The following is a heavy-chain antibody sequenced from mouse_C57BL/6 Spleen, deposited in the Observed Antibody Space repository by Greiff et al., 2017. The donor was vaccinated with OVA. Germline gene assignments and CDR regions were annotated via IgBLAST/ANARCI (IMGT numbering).Heavy chain of an antibody. Sequence: VQLQQPGAELVRPGSSVKLSCKASGYTFTSYWMHWVKQRPIQGLEWIGNIDPSDSETHYNQKFKDKATLTVDKSSSTAYMQLSSLTSEDSAVYYCARDYYGNLGYFDVWGTGTTVTVSS. CDR1: GYTFTSYW. D-gene: IGHD2-1*01. J-gene: IGHJ1*03. V-gene: IGHV1-52*01. CDR3: ARDYYGNLGYFDV. CDR2: IDPSDSET.